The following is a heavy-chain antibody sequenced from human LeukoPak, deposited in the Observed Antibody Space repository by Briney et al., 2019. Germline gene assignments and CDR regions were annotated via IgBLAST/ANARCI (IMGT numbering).Heavy chain of an antibody. D-gene: IGHD2-21*02. CDR1: GASISSYY. CDR2: IYYSGST. CDR3: ARVKGVVTAILDY. J-gene: IGHJ4*02. V-gene: IGHV4-59*01. Sequence: PSETLSLTCTVSGASISSYYWSWIRQPPGKGLEWIGYIYYSGSTNYNPSLKSRVTFSVGTSKNQFSLKLISVTAADTAVYYCARVKGVVTAILDYWGQGTLVTVSS.